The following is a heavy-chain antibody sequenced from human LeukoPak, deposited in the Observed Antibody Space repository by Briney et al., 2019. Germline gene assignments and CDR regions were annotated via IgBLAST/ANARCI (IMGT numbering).Heavy chain of an antibody. D-gene: IGHD5-12*01. J-gene: IGHJ5*02. CDR2: LTDSGDAT. CDR1: GFTFSHYA. CDR3: ARGYSHNSGGWLDP. Sequence: PGGSLRLSCAVSGFTFSHYAMSWGRQAPGTGLEWVGSLTDSGDATYYADSVKGQLTISRDNSNSTLYLHISGLRDEDTAVYYCARGYSHNSGGWLDPWGQGTLVTVSS. V-gene: IGHV3-23*01.